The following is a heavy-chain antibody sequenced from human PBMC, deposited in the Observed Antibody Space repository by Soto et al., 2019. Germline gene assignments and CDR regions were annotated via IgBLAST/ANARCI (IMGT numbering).Heavy chain of an antibody. V-gene: IGHV3-30*14. CDR3: AKLEMAALKY. Sequence: GGSLRLSCAASGFTFSSYAMHWVRQAPGKGLGWVAVISYDGTTYYTDSVKGRFIISRDASKNTLYLQMNVLRADDTAIYYCAKLEMAALKYWGPGTLVTVSS. CDR1: GFTFSSYA. D-gene: IGHD6-19*01. J-gene: IGHJ4*02. CDR2: ISYDGTT.